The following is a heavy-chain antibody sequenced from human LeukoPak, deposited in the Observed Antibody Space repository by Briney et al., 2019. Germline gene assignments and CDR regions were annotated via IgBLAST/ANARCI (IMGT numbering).Heavy chain of an antibody. Sequence: ASVKVSCKASGYTFTSYDINWVRQATGQGLEWMGWMNPNSGNTGYAQKFQGRVTITRNTSISTAYMELSSLRSEDTAVYYCAREADYSNYFDYWGQGTLVTVSS. CDR2: MNPNSGNT. D-gene: IGHD4-11*01. J-gene: IGHJ4*02. CDR1: GYTFTSYD. CDR3: AREADYSNYFDY. V-gene: IGHV1-8*03.